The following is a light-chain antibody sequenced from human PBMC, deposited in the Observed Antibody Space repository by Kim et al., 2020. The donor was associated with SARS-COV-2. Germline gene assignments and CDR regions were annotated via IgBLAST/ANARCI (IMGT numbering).Light chain of an antibody. V-gene: IGKV1-5*03. CDR2: KAS. Sequence: DIQMTQSPSTLSASVGDRVTITCRASQSIHSWLAWYQQKPGKAANLLIYKASSLETGVPSRFSGSGSGTEFTLTISSLQPDDFATYYCQHYNSYSPEQFGQGTKVDIK. CDR3: QHYNSYSPEQ. J-gene: IGKJ1*01. CDR1: QSIHSW.